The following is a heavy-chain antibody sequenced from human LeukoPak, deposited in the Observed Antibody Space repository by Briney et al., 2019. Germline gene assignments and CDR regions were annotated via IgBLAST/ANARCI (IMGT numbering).Heavy chain of an antibody. D-gene: IGHD3-22*01. J-gene: IGHJ4*02. CDR1: GGSFSGYY. V-gene: IGHV4-31*11. CDR3: ARSGADTYYYDSSALDY. CDR2: IYYSGST. Sequence: PSETLSLTCAVYGGSFSGYYWSWIRQHPGKGLEWIGYIYYSGSTYYNPSLKSRVTISVDTSKNQFSLKLSSVTAADTAVYYCARSGADTYYYDSSALDYWGQGTLVTVSS.